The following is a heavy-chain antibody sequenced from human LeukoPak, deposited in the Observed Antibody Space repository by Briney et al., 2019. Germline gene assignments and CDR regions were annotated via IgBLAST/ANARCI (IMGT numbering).Heavy chain of an antibody. CDR2: IYYSGST. D-gene: IGHD6-6*01. Sequence: SETLSLTCTVSGGSISRSSYYWGWIRQPPGKGLEWIGSIYYSGSTYYNPSLKSRVTISVDTSKNQFSLKLSSVTAADTAVYYCARRGPETSSSPGLFDYWGQGTLVTVSS. V-gene: IGHV4-39*01. CDR1: GGSISRSSYY. CDR3: ARRGPETSSSPGLFDY. J-gene: IGHJ4*02.